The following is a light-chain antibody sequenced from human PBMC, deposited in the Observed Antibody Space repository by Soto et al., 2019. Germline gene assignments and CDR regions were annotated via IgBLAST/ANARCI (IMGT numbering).Light chain of an antibody. J-gene: IGKJ2*01. CDR1: QSVLYSSNNKNY. CDR2: WAS. Sequence: DIVMTQSPDSLAVSLGERATINCKSSQSVLYSSNNKNYLAWYQQKPGQPPKLLIYWASTRESGVPDRFSGSGSGTDFTLTISSLQAEDAAVYYCQQYYSTPMYPFGQGTKLEIQ. CDR3: QQYYSTPMYP. V-gene: IGKV4-1*01.